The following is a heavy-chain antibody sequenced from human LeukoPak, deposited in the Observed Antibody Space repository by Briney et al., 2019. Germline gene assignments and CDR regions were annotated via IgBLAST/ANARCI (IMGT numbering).Heavy chain of an antibody. Sequence: NPSETLSLTCAVYGGSFSGYYWSWIRQPPGKGLEWIGEINHSGSTNYNPSLKSRVTISVDTSKNQISLKLSSVTAADTAVYYYSRSRSGFSCDYCGGFDPWGQGTLVTVSS. V-gene: IGHV4-34*01. CDR2: INHSGST. CDR1: GGSFSGYY. J-gene: IGHJ5*02. D-gene: IGHD2-15*01. CDR3: SRSRSGFSCDYCGGFDP.